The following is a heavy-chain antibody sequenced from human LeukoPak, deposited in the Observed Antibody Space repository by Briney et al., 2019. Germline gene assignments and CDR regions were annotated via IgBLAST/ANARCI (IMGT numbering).Heavy chain of an antibody. CDR3: TRGGTVTTGIDY. CDR1: GFTFSTYT. D-gene: IGHD4-17*01. V-gene: IGHV3-21*01. CDR2: ISSSSGYI. J-gene: IGHJ4*02. Sequence: KPGGSLRLSCAASGFTFSTYTMNWVRQAPGKGLEWVSSISSSSGYIYYADSVKGRFTISRDNAENSLYLQMNSLRAEDTAVYYCTRGGTVTTGIDYWAREPWSPSPQ.